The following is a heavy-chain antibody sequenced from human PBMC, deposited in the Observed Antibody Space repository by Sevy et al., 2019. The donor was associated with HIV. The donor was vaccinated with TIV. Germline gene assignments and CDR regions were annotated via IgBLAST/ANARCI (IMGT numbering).Heavy chain of an antibody. V-gene: IGHV4-30-4*01. D-gene: IGHD3-22*01. CDR3: ARDHSSDYYDSSGYGY. CDR1: GGTISSGDYY. Sequence: SETLSLTCTVSGGTISSGDYYWSWIRQPPGKGLEWIGYIYYSGSTYYNPSLKSRVTISVDTSKNQFSLKLSSVTADDTAVYYSARDHSSDYYDSSGYGYWGQGTLVTVSS. CDR2: IYYSGST. J-gene: IGHJ4*02.